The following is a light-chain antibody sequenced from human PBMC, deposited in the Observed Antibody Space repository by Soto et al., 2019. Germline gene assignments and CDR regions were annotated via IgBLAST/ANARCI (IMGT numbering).Light chain of an antibody. V-gene: IGLV2-14*01. Sequence: QSALTQPASVSGSPGQSITISCTGTSSDVGGYNSVSWYQQHPGKAPKLMIYEVSNRPSGVSDRFSGSKSGNTASLTVSGLQAEDEADYYCVSFAGGTYVFGTGTKVTVL. CDR1: SSDVGGYNS. J-gene: IGLJ1*01. CDR3: VSFAGGTYV. CDR2: EVS.